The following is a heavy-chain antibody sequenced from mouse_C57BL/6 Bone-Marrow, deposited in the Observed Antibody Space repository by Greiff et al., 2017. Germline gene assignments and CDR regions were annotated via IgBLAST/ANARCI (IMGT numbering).Heavy chain of an antibody. Sequence: QVQLQQSGAELARPGAPVKMSCKVSGYTFTSYTMHWVKQRPGQGLEWIGYINPSSGYTKYNQKFKDKATLTADKSSSTAYMQLSSLTSEDSAVYYCARSRSPAWFAYWGQGTLVTVSA. CDR3: ARSRSPAWFAY. CDR1: GYTFTSYT. D-gene: IGHD1-1*01. J-gene: IGHJ3*01. CDR2: INPSSGYT. V-gene: IGHV1-4*01.